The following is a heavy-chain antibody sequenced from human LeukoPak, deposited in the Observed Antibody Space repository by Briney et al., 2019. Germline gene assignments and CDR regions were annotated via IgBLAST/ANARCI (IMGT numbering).Heavy chain of an antibody. CDR1: GDSVSTNGAT. Sequence: SQTLSLTCAISGDSVSTNGATWTWLRQSPSRGLEWLGRTYYRSKWNNDYAVSTKSRITINPDTSKNQFSLQLNSVAPEDTAVYYCARLVGASWFDSWGQGTLVTVSS. CDR3: ARLVGASWFDS. CDR2: TYYRSKWNN. J-gene: IGHJ5*01. V-gene: IGHV6-1*01. D-gene: IGHD1-26*01.